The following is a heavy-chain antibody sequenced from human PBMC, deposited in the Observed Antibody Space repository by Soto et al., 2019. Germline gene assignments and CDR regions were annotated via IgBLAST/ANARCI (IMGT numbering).Heavy chain of an antibody. Sequence: GGSLRLSCAASGFTVSSNYMSWVRQAPGKGLEWVSVIYSGGSTYYADSVKGRFTISRHNSKNTLYLQMNSLRAEDTAVYYCARETNGDYGSSFDYWGQGTLVTVSS. CDR2: IYSGGST. J-gene: IGHJ4*02. CDR3: ARETNGDYGSSFDY. D-gene: IGHD4-17*01. V-gene: IGHV3-53*04. CDR1: GFTVSSNY.